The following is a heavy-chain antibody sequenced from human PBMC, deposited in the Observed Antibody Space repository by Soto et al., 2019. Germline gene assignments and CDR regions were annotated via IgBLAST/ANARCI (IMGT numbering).Heavy chain of an antibody. CDR2: IYYSGST. J-gene: IGHJ4*02. D-gene: IGHD4-17*01. CDR1: GGSVSSGSYY. Sequence: SETLSLTCTVSGGSVSSGSYYWSWIRQPPGKGLEWIGYIYYSGSTNYNPSLKSRVTISVDTSKNQFSLKLSSVTAADTAVYYCARVGGDYGVDYWGQGTLVTVSS. CDR3: ARVGGDYGVDY. V-gene: IGHV4-61*01.